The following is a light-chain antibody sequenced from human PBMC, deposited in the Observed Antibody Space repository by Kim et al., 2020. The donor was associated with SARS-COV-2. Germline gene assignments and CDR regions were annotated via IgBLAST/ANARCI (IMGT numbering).Light chain of an antibody. J-gene: IGLJ3*02. CDR1: NIGSKS. Sequence: GKPARIPCGGNNIGSKSVHWYQQKPGQAPVLVIYYDSDRPSGIPERFSGSNSGNTATLTISRVEAGDEADYYCQVWDSSSDHRDWVFGGGTQLTVL. CDR3: QVWDSSSDHRDWV. V-gene: IGLV3-21*04. CDR2: YDS.